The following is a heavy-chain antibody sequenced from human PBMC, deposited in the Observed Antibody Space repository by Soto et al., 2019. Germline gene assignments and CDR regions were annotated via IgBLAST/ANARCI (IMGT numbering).Heavy chain of an antibody. CDR1: GFSLSTSGVG. CDR3: AHRPSGGLDYYYYVMDF. Sequence: SGPTLVNPTQTLTLTCTFSGFSLSTSGVGVGWIRQPPGKALEWLALIYWNDDKRYSPSLKSRLTITKDTSKNQVALTMTNMDPVDTATYYCAHRPSGGLDYYYYVMDFWGQGTTVTVSS. J-gene: IGHJ6*02. V-gene: IGHV2-5*01. D-gene: IGHD6-19*01. CDR2: IYWNDDK.